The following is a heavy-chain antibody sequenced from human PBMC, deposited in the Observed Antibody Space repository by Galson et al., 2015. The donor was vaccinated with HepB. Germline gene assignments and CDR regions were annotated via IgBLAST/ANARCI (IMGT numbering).Heavy chain of an antibody. CDR2: INAGNGNT. Sequence: SCKASGYSFTDHAMHWVRQVPGQRLEWMGWINAGNGNTRYSQKFQGRVTITRDTSATTAYMELSSLRSEDTAMYYCARAAYCSTTSCSDAFDIWGQGTMVTVSS. J-gene: IGHJ3*02. CDR1: GYSFTDHA. CDR3: ARAAYCSTTSCSDAFDI. D-gene: IGHD2-2*01. V-gene: IGHV1-3*01.